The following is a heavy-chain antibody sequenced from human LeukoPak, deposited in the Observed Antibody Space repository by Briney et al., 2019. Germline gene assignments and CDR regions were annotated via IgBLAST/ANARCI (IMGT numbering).Heavy chain of an antibody. Sequence: GGSLRLSCAASGFTFSSYAMHWVRQAPGKGLEWVAVISYDGSNKYYADSVKGRFTISRDNSKNTLYLQMNSLRAEDTAVYYCARDLPTEDFHSSSWYTTFDYWGQGTLVTVSS. J-gene: IGHJ4*02. D-gene: IGHD6-13*01. CDR3: ARDLPTEDFHSSSWYTTFDY. CDR2: ISYDGSNK. CDR1: GFTFSSYA. V-gene: IGHV3-30-3*01.